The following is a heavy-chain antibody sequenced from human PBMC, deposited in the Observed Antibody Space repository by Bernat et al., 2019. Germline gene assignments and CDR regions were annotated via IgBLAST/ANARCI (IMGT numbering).Heavy chain of an antibody. CDR2: IRTHGYGATT. CDR1: GFSFDDHG. Sequence: EVQLVESGGGVVRPGGSLRLSCAASGFSFDDHGMSWVRQAPGKGLEWVGYIRTHGYGATTEFAESVKGRFAISRDDSNSIAYLQMDSLKTEDTAVYYCSRAVRLSGDSFDLWGQGTLVTVSS. CDR3: SRAVRLSGDSFDL. J-gene: IGHJ5*02. D-gene: IGHD3-10*02. V-gene: IGHV3-49*04.